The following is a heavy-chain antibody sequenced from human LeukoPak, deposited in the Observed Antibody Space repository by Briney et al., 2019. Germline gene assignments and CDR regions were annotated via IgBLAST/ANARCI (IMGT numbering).Heavy chain of an antibody. V-gene: IGHV1-8*01. Sequence: GASVKVSCKASGYTFTSYDINWVRQATGQGLEWMGWMNPNSGNTGYAQKFQGRVTMTRNTSISTAYMELSSLRSEDTAVYYCARGGSYYDSSGYYYVLWVLYASQYYYYGMDVWGQGTTVTVSS. CDR3: ARGGSYYDSSGYYYVLWVLYASQYYYYGMDV. D-gene: IGHD3-22*01. J-gene: IGHJ6*02. CDR1: GYTFTSYD. CDR2: MNPNSGNT.